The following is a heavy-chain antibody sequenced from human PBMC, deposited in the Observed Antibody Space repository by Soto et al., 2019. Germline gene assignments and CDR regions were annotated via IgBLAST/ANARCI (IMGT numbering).Heavy chain of an antibody. CDR2: IWYDGSNK. CDR3: ARAQFDYYDSSGYSY. Sequence: GGSLRLSCAASGFTFSSYGMHWVRQAPGKGLEWVAVIWYDGSNKYYADSVKGRFTISRDNSKNTLYLQMNSLRAEDTAVYYCARAQFDYYDSSGYSYWGQGTLVTVSS. V-gene: IGHV3-33*01. J-gene: IGHJ4*02. D-gene: IGHD3-22*01. CDR1: GFTFSSYG.